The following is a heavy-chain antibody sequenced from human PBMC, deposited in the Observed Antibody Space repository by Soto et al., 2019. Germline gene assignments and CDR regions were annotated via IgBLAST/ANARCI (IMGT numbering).Heavy chain of an antibody. CDR3: ARHSGDYEGFAY. D-gene: IGHD4-17*01. CDR1: GGSISTYY. CDR2: ISYSGST. J-gene: IGHJ4*02. Sequence: SETLSLTCTVSGGSISTYYWSWIRQPPGKGLKFIGYISYSGSTNYNPSLKSRVTISVDTSKNQFSLKLTSVTAADTAVYYCARHSGDYEGFAYWGRGYLVTVSS. V-gene: IGHV4-59*08.